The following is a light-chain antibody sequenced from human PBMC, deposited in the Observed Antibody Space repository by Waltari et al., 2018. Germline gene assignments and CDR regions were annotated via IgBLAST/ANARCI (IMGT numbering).Light chain of an antibody. V-gene: IGLV4-69*01. Sequence: QLVLTQSPSASASLGASVKLTCTLSSGHSSNVIAWLQQKPEKGPRSLMTVNSDGRHSKGDKILDRFSGSSSGTEHYLTVSSVESEDEADYYCQAGGHGTWVFGGGTKLTVL. CDR1: SGHSSNV. J-gene: IGLJ3*02. CDR2: VNSDGRH. CDR3: QAGGHGTWV.